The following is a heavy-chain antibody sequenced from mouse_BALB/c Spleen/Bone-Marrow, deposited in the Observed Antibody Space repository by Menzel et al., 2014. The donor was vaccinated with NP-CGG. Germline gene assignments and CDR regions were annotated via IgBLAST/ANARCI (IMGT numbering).Heavy chain of an antibody. Sequence: EVQLQESGPELVKPGASVKMSCKASGYTFTSYVMHWVKQKPGQGLEWIGYINPYNDGTKYNEKFKGKATLTSDKSSSTAYMELSSLTSEDSAVYYCARGGYGNVYYGMDYWGQGTSVTVSS. CDR3: ARGGYGNVYYGMDY. J-gene: IGHJ4*01. CDR2: INPYNDGT. D-gene: IGHD2-10*02. CDR1: GYTFTSYV. V-gene: IGHV1-14*01.